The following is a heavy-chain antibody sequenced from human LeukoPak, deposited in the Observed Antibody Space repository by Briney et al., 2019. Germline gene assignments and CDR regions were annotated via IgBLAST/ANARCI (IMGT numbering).Heavy chain of an antibody. CDR3: CVRVTPKDEPYYGMDV. J-gene: IGHJ6*02. CDR2: IIPILGIA. D-gene: IGHD4-4*01. CDR1: GGTFSSYA. Sequence: VASVKVSCKASGGTFSSYAISWVRQAPGQGLEWMGRIIPILGIANYAQKFQGRVTITADKSTSTAYMELSSLRSEDTAVYYCCVRVTPKDEPYYGMDVWGQGTTATVSS. V-gene: IGHV1-69*04.